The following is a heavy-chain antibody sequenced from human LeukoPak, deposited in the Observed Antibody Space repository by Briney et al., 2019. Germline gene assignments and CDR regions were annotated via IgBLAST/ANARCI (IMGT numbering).Heavy chain of an antibody. CDR2: INQDGSEK. D-gene: IGHD3-22*01. V-gene: IGHV3-7*05. J-gene: IGHJ4*02. Sequence: PGGSLRLSCAASGFTFSSYWMSWVRQAPGKGLEWVANINQDGSEKYYVDSVKGRFTISRDNAENSLYLQMNSLRAEDTAVYYCARDGRRYYDSSGYSVQLYWGQGTLVTVSS. CDR1: GFTFSSYW. CDR3: ARDGRRYYDSSGYSVQLY.